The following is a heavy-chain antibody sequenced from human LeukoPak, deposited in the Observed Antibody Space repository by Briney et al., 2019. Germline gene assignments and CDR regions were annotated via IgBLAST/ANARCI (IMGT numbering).Heavy chain of an antibody. CDR1: GFAVSSNY. V-gene: IGHV3-66*01. CDR3: ARTTTFAPHFDY. J-gene: IGHJ4*02. CDR2: IYSGGTT. D-gene: IGHD1-1*01. Sequence: PGGSLRLSCAASGFAVSSNYMSWVRQAPGKGLEWVSVIYSGGTTYYADSVKGRFTISRDNSKNTLYLQVNSLRAEDTAVYYCARTTTFAPHFDYWGQGTLVTVSS.